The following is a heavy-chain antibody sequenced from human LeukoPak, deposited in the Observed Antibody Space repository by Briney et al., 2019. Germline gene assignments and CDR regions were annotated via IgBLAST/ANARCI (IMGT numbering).Heavy chain of an antibody. CDR1: GFTFSDYY. J-gene: IGHJ4*02. Sequence: GGSLRLSCAASGFTFSDYYMSWIRQAPGKGLEWVSYISSSGSTIYYADSVKGRFTISRDNAKNSLYLQMNSLRVEDTAVCYCARCTTGRTFGSLREIKRSREIDYWGQGTLVTVSS. D-gene: IGHD1-1*01. CDR2: ISSSGSTI. CDR3: ARCTTGRTFGSLREIKRSREIDY. V-gene: IGHV3-11*04.